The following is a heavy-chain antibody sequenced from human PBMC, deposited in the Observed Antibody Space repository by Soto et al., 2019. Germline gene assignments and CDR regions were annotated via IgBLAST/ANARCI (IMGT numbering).Heavy chain of an antibody. Sequence: PSETLSLTCTVSGGSISSRSHYWGWLRQPPGKGLEWIGSISYSGTTNYNPSLQSRVTISADTSKNHFSLKLNSVTAADTAVYHCVSQLELLEWVDRWGPGTLVTVSS. J-gene: IGHJ5*02. CDR2: ISYSGTT. CDR1: GGSISSRSHY. D-gene: IGHD1-7*01. CDR3: VSQLELLEWVDR. V-gene: IGHV4-39*02.